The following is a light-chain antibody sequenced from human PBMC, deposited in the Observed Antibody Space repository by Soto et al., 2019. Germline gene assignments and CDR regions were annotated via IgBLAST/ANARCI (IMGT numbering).Light chain of an antibody. V-gene: IGKV1-17*01. CDR2: AAS. J-gene: IGKJ4*01. CDR3: LQHNSYPLT. Sequence: DIQLTQSPSSLSASVGDRVTITCRASQGITNDLGWFQQKPGKAPKRLIYAASSLHSGVPSRFSGSGSVTEFTLTSSSLQPEDFATYYCLQHNSYPLTFGGGTKVEIK. CDR1: QGITND.